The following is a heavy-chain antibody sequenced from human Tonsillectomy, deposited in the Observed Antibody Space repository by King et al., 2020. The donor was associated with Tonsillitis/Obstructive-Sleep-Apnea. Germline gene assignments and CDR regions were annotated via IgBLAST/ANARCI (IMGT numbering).Heavy chain of an antibody. Sequence: QLQESGPGLVKPSETLSLTCTVSGDSISSSTYYWGWIRQPPGKGLEWIGSFYSSVSTYYNPSLKSRVTISVDSSKNHFSLQLTSVTAADTAVYFCAKVTRGLYYWGQGTLVTVSS. V-gene: IGHV4-39*02. CDR1: GDSISSSTYY. D-gene: IGHD2-21*02. CDR2: FYSSVST. J-gene: IGHJ4*02. CDR3: AKVTRGLYY.